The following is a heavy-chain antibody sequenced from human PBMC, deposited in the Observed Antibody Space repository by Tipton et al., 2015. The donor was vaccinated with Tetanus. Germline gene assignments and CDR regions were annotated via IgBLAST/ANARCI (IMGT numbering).Heavy chain of an antibody. V-gene: IGHV4-34*01. CDR3: ARDQGGGRVVRLNWFDP. Sequence: LRLSCAVYGASFSDYYWSWIRQAPGKGLEWIGEINHSGNTNHNPSLKSRVTLSVDTSKNQFSLKLNSVTAADTAMYYCARDQGGGRVVRLNWFDPWGQGTLVTVSS. CDR1: GASFSDYY. D-gene: IGHD6-6*01. CDR2: INHSGNT. J-gene: IGHJ5*02.